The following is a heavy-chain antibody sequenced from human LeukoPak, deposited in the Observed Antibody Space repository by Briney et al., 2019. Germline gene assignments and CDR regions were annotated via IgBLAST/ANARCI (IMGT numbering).Heavy chain of an antibody. Sequence: PSETLSLTCTVSGGSISSYYWSWIRQPAGKGLEWIGRIYTSGSTNYNPSLKSRVTMSVDTSKNQFSLKLTSVTAADTAVYYCARLVVITTFDWFDPWGQGPWSPSPQ. CDR3: ARLVVITTFDWFDP. CDR1: GGSISSYY. D-gene: IGHD3-22*01. CDR2: IYTSGST. V-gene: IGHV4-4*07. J-gene: IGHJ5*02.